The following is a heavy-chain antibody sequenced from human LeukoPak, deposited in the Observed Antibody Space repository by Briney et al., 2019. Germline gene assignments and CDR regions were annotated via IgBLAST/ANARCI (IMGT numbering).Heavy chain of an antibody. CDR1: GFTFSSYG. J-gene: IGHJ4*02. CDR2: IWYDGSNK. CDR3: AKGTWDTAMVPDY. D-gene: IGHD5-18*01. Sequence: PGRSLRLSCAASGFTFSSYGMHWVRQAPGKGLQGVAVIWYDGSNKYYADSVKGRFTISRDNSKNTMYLQMNSLRAEDTAVYYCAKGTWDTAMVPDYWGQGTLVTVSS. V-gene: IGHV3-33*06.